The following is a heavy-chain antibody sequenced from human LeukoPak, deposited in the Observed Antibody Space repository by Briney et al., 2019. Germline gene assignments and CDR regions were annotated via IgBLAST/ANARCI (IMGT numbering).Heavy chain of an antibody. CDR2: ISAYNGNT. J-gene: IGHJ3*02. CDR1: GYTFTSYG. Sequence: GASVKVSCKASGYTFTSYGISWVRQAPGQGLEWMGWISAYNGNTNYAQKLQGRVTMTTDTSTSTAYMELRSLRSDDTAVYYCARVVVGATGATAFDIWGQGTMVTVSS. CDR3: ARVVVGATGATAFDI. D-gene: IGHD1-26*01. V-gene: IGHV1-18*01.